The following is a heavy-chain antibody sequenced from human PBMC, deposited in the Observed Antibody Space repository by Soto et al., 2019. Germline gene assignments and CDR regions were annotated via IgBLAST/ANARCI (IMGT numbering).Heavy chain of an antibody. J-gene: IGHJ4*02. D-gene: IGHD4-17*01. CDR1: GFTFGDYA. CDR3: ARDTGLEYDYGDSLDY. V-gene: IGHV3-49*03. Sequence: GGSLRLSCTASGFTFGDYAMSWFRQAPGKGLEWVGFIRSKAYGGTTEYAASVKGRFTISRDDSKSIAYLQMNSLRAEDTAVYYCARDTGLEYDYGDSLDYWGQGTLVTVSS. CDR2: IRSKAYGGTT.